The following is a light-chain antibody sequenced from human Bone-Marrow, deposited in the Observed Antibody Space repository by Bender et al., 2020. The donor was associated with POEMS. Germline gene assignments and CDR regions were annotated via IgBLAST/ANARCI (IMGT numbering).Light chain of an antibody. CDR3: QTWGTAYRL. V-gene: IGLV4-69*01. J-gene: IGLJ3*02. CDR2: IWNVGH. Sequence: QVVLTQSPSASASLGASVNLTCTLSTAHSGYTVAWHQQQPQKGPRFLMKIWNVGHRKGDGIPDRFSGSSSGAERYLIISRVQSEDEADYYCQTWGTAYRLFGGGTKLTVL. CDR1: TAHSGYT.